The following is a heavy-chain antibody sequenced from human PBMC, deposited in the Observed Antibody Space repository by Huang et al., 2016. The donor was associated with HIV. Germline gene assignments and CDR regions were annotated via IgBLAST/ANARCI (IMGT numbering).Heavy chain of an antibody. D-gene: IGHD2-2*01. Sequence: EVQLVQSGAEVKKPGESLKISCKASGYYFPSYWLGWVRQMPGKGLAFMRTISPADSATIYSPSSKCHVTISADKSINTAYLQCSGLKASDTAMYYCARQATPSRSTSSWFVDWGQGTLVTVSS. CDR2: ISPADSAT. V-gene: IGHV5-51*01. CDR3: ARQATPSRSTSSWFVD. J-gene: IGHJ5*02. CDR1: GYYFPSYW.